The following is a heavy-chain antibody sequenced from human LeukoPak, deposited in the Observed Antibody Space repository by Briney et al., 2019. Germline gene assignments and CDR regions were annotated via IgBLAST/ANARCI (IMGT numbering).Heavy chain of an antibody. CDR3: AKDSSVYYYDSRNFDY. Sequence: GGSLRLSCAASGFTFSSYGMHWVRQAPGKGLEWVAFIRFDGTNKYYADSVKGRFSISRDNSKNTLYLQMNSLRAEDTAVYYCAKDSSVYYYDSRNFDYRGQGTLVTVSS. J-gene: IGHJ4*02. V-gene: IGHV3-30*02. D-gene: IGHD3-22*01. CDR2: IRFDGTNK. CDR1: GFTFSSYG.